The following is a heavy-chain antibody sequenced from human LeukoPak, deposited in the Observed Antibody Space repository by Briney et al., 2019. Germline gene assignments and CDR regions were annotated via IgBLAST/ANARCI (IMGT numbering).Heavy chain of an antibody. Sequence: ASVKVSCKASGYTFTSYYMHWVRQAPGQGLEWMGIINPTGGSTTYAQRFQGRVTMTRDTSTSTVYMELRRLRSEDTAVYYCARDRVIAAAGSFDYWGQGTLVTVSS. CDR1: GYTFTSYY. CDR3: ARDRVIAAAGSFDY. D-gene: IGHD6-13*01. CDR2: INPTGGST. V-gene: IGHV1-46*01. J-gene: IGHJ4*02.